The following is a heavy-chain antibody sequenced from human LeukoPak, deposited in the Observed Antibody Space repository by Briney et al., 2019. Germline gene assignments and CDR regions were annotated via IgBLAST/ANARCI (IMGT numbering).Heavy chain of an antibody. V-gene: IGHV1-18*01. D-gene: IGHD6-13*01. CDR3: ARGSSWYEDYYYYYYMDV. Sequence: GASVKVSCKASGYTFTSYGISWVRQAPGQGLEWMGWISAYNGNTNYAQKLQGRVTMTTDTSTSTAYMELRSLRSEDTAVYYCARGSSWYEDYYYYYYMDVWGKGTTVTVSS. CDR2: ISAYNGNT. CDR1: GYTFTSYG. J-gene: IGHJ6*03.